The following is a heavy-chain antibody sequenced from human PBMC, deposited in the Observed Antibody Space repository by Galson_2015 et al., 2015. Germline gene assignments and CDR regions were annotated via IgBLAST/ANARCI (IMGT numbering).Heavy chain of an antibody. CDR3: ARGDHSGYTGGAYFDY. Sequence: SVKVSCKASGGTFSSYAISWVRQAPGQGLEWMGGIIPIFGTANYAQKFQGRVTITADESTSTAYMELSSLRSEDTAVYYCARGDHSGYTGGAYFDYWGQGTLVTVSS. CDR1: GGTFSSYA. V-gene: IGHV1-69*13. J-gene: IGHJ4*02. CDR2: IIPIFGTA. D-gene: IGHD5-18*01.